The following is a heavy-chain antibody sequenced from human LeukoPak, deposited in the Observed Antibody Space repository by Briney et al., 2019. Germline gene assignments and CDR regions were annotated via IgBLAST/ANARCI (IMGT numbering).Heavy chain of an antibody. CDR3: ARAPRGSYPFDY. D-gene: IGHD1-26*01. V-gene: IGHV3-21*01. CDR1: GFTFGSYS. CDR2: ISSSSSYI. Sequence: GGSLRLSCAASGFTFGSYSMNWVRQAPGKGLEWVSSISSSSSYIYYADSVKGRFTISRDNAKNSLYLQMNSLRAEDTAVYYCARAPRGSYPFDYWGQGTLVTVSS. J-gene: IGHJ4*02.